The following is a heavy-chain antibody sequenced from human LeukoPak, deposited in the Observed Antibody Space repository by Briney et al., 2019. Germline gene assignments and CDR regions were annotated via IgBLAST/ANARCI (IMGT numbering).Heavy chain of an antibody. Sequence: SETLSLTCTVSGYSISSGYYWGWIRQPPGKGLEWIGSGYHIGSTYFNPSLRSRVTMLIDIFKNQFSLKMSSVTAADTAIYYCARVGDYGDYVNWFDPWGPGTLVTVSS. CDR1: GYSISSGYY. CDR3: ARVGDYGDYVNWFDP. CDR2: GYHIGST. V-gene: IGHV4-38-2*02. D-gene: IGHD4-17*01. J-gene: IGHJ5*02.